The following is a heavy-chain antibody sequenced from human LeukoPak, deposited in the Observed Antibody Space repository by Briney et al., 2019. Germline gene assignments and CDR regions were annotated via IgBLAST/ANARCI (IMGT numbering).Heavy chain of an antibody. CDR1: GGSISSYY. V-gene: IGHV4-59*01. D-gene: IGHD4-23*01. CDR2: IYYSGST. J-gene: IGHJ5*02. Sequence: SETLSLTXTVSGGSISSYYWSWIRQPPGKGLEWIGYIYYSGSTNYNPSLKSRVTISVDTSKNQFSLKLSSVTAADTAVYYCARLYGGDWFDPWGQGTLVTVSS. CDR3: ARLYGGDWFDP.